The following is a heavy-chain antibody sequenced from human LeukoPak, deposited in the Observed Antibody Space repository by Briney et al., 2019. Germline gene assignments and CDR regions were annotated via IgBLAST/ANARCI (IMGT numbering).Heavy chain of an antibody. V-gene: IGHV3-53*01. CDR1: GFTVSSNY. D-gene: IGHD3-22*01. CDR2: IYSGGTT. J-gene: IGHJ4*02. CDR3: ARMLISSGYYVDS. Sequence: GGSLRLSCAASGFTVSSNYMSWVRQAPGEGLEWVSVIYSGGTTYYADSVKGRFTISRDIPKNTLYLQMGSLRVEDTAVYYCARMLISSGYYVDSWGQGTLVTVSS.